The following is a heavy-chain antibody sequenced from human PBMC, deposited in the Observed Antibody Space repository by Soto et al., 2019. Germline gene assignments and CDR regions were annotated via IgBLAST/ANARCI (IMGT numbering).Heavy chain of an antibody. CDR2: ISAYNGNT. V-gene: IGHV1-18*01. CDR3: ARDGLWLIVGATYGMDV. D-gene: IGHD1-26*01. Sequence: GASVKVSCKASGYTFTSYGISWVRQAPGQGLEWIGWISAYNGNTNYAQKLQGRVTMTTDTSTSTAYMELRSLRSDDTAVYYCARDGLWLIVGATYGMDVWGQGTTVTVSS. J-gene: IGHJ6*02. CDR1: GYTFTSYG.